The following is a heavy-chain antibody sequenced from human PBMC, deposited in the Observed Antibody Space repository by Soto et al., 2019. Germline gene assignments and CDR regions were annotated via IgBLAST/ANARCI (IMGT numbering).Heavy chain of an antibody. D-gene: IGHD3-10*01. CDR3: ASSYGSGYRAFDY. CDR1: GDTFTFYS. V-gene: IGHV1-69*02. Sequence: QVQLVQSGAEVKRPGSSVKVSCKASGDTFTFYSINWVRQAPGLGLEWMGRINPILSMSNYAQRFQGRVTLTXDXSTSTAYMELSILRSEDTAIYYCASSYGSGYRAFDYWGQGALVTVSS. CDR2: INPILSMS. J-gene: IGHJ4*02.